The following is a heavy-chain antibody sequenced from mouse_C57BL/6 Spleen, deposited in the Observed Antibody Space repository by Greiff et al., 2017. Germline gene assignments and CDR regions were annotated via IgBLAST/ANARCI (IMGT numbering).Heavy chain of an antibody. CDR1: GFTFSDYG. Sequence: EVHLVESGGGLVKPGGSLKLSCAASGFTFSDYGVHWVRQAPEKGLEWVAYISSGSSTIYYADTVKGRFTISRDNAKNTLFLQMTSLRSEDTAMYYCARGYYYGSSYGYYAMDYWGQGTSVTVSS. V-gene: IGHV5-17*01. J-gene: IGHJ4*01. D-gene: IGHD1-1*01. CDR2: ISSGSSTI. CDR3: ARGYYYGSSYGYYAMDY.